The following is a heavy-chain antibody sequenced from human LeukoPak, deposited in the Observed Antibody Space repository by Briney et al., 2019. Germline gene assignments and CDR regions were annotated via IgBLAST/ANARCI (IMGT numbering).Heavy chain of an antibody. CDR1: GYTFTSYG. CDR2: ISAYNGNT. V-gene: IGHV1-18*01. D-gene: IGHD4-23*01. J-gene: IGHJ6*03. CDR3: ARAPTTVVTPNYYYYYMDV. Sequence: ASVKVSCKASGYTFTSYGISWVRQAPGQGLEWIGWISAYNGNTNYAQKLQGRVTMTTDTSTSTAYMELRSLRSDDTAVYYCARAPTTVVTPNYYYYYMDVWGKGTTVTVSS.